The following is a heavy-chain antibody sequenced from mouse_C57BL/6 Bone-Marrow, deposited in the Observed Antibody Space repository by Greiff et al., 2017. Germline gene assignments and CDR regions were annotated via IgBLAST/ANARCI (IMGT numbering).Heavy chain of an antibody. CDR2: ISNLAYSI. V-gene: IGHV5-15*01. CDR3: ARAGSRAAMDY. Sequence: EVMLVESGGGLVQPGGSLKLSCAASGFTFSDYGMAWVRQAPRKGPEWVAFISNLAYSIYYADTVTGRFTISREHAKNTLYLEMSSLRSENTAMYYCARAGSRAAMDYWGQGTSVTVSS. J-gene: IGHJ4*01. CDR1: GFTFSDYG. D-gene: IGHD1-1*01.